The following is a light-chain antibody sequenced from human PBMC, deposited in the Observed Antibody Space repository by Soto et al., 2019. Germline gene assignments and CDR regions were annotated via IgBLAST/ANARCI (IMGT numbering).Light chain of an antibody. Sequence: EIVLTQSPATLSLSPGERATLSCRASQSVSSYLAWYQQKPGQAPRLLIYDASNRATGIPARFSGSGSGTDFTLTISSLEPEDFAVYYCQQRSNWFRGFTFGPGTKVDIK. CDR2: DAS. V-gene: IGKV3-11*01. CDR3: QQRSNWFRGFT. J-gene: IGKJ3*01. CDR1: QSVSSY.